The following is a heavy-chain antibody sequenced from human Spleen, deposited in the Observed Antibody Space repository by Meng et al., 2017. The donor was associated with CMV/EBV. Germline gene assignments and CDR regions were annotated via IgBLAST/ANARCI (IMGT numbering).Heavy chain of an antibody. CDR3: ARIPLYDFWSGYHYGMDV. D-gene: IGHD3-3*01. J-gene: IGHJ6*02. CDR1: GFTFISYE. V-gene: IGHV3-48*03. CDR2: ISSSGSTI. Sequence: LSLTCAASGFTFISYEMNWVRQAPGKGLEWVSYISSSGSTIYYADSVKGRFTISRDNAKSSLYLQMNSLRAEDTAIYYCARIPLYDFWSGYHYGMDVWGQGTTVTVSS.